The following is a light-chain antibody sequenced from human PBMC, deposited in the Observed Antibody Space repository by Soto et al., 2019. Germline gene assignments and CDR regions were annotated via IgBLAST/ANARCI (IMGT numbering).Light chain of an antibody. CDR1: NSDIGSYYL. CDR2: EGS. Sequence: QSALTQSASVSVSPGQSITISCTGTNSDIGSYYLVSWYQQHPGKAPKLMIYEGSKRPSGVSNRFSGSKSGNTDSLTISGLQADDEADYYCCSYAGNGTHGMFGGGTQVTVL. V-gene: IGLV2-23*01. J-gene: IGLJ3*02. CDR3: CSYAGNGTHGM.